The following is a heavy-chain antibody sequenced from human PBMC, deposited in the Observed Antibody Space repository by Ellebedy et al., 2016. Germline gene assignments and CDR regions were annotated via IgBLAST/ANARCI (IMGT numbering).Heavy chain of an antibody. CDR2: INTQNGNT. CDR1: GYSFRSYG. V-gene: IGHV1-18*04. D-gene: IGHD3-3*01. Sequence: ASVKVSCKASGYSFRSYGITWVRQAPGQGPEWMGWINTQNGNTYYAQNFQDRVTFITDTPTSTAYMELRSLRSDDTAMYFCARRGWDFWSGYLGYWGQGTLVTVSS. J-gene: IGHJ4*02. CDR3: ARRGWDFWSGYLGY.